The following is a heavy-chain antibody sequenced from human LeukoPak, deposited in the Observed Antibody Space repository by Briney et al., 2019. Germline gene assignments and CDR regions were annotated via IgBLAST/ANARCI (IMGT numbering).Heavy chain of an antibody. J-gene: IGHJ4*02. CDR3: ARHTFSGWLFFTH. CDR2: INHSGST. Sequence: KPSETLSLTCAVYGGSFSGYYWSWIRQPPGKGLEWIGEINHSGSTNYNPSLKSRVTISVDTSKNQFSLKLSSVTAADTAVYYCARHTFSGWLFFTHWGQGTLVTVSS. CDR1: GGSFSGYY. V-gene: IGHV4-34*01. D-gene: IGHD6-19*01.